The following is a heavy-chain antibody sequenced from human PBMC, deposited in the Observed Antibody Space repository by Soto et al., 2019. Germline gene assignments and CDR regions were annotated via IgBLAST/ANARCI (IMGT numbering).Heavy chain of an antibody. V-gene: IGHV3-30*03. CDR1: GFTFSSYG. D-gene: IGHD4-4*01. CDR2: ISYDGSNK. CDR3: ATDYSNFKTWVRSYYFDY. J-gene: IGHJ4*02. Sequence: GGSLRLSCAASGFTFSSYGMHWVRQAPGKGLEWVAVISYDGSNKYYADSVKGRFTISRDNSKNTLYLQMNSLRAEDTAVYYCATDYSNFKTWVRSYYFDYWGQGTLVTVSS.